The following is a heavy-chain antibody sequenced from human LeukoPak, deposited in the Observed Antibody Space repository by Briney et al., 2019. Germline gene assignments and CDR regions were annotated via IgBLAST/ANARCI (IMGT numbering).Heavy chain of an antibody. D-gene: IGHD1-14*01. CDR1: GGSISSYY. CDR3: ARHVDNLYGPFDY. V-gene: IGHV4-59*08. CDR2: IYYSGST. J-gene: IGHJ4*02. Sequence: SETLSLTCTVSGGSISSYYWSWIRQPPGKGLEWIGYIYYSGSTNYNPSLKSRVTISVDTSKNQFSLKLSSVTAADTAVYYCARHVDNLYGPFDYWGQGTLVTVSS.